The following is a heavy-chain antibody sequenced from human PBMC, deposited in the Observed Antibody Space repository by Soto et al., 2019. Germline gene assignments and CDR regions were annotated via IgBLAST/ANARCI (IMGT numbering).Heavy chain of an antibody. CDR2: ISGSGATT. V-gene: IGHV3-23*01. CDR3: TKGGIPRRYNIPKVDFDY. J-gene: IGHJ4*02. Sequence: GGSLRLSCAASGFIFSNYAMSWVRQAPGRGLEWVSAISGSGATTYYPDSVKGRFTISRDNSKNTLYLQMNNLRADDTAVYYCTKGGIPRRYNIPKVDFDYWGQGALVTVSS. D-gene: IGHD1-1*01. CDR1: GFIFSNYA.